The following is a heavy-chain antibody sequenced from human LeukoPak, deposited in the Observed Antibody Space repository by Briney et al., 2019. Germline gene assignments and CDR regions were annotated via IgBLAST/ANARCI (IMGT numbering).Heavy chain of an antibody. CDR1: GGSISSGGYY. CDR2: IYYSGST. CDR3: ARGGPAYGDYGVGWFDP. Sequence: PSQTLSLTCTVSGGSISSGGYYWSWIRQHPGKGLEWIGYIYYSGSTYYNPSLKSRVTISVDTSKNQFSLKLSSVTAADTAVYYCARGGPAYGDYGVGWFDPWGQGTLVTVSS. V-gene: IGHV4-31*03. D-gene: IGHD4-17*01. J-gene: IGHJ5*02.